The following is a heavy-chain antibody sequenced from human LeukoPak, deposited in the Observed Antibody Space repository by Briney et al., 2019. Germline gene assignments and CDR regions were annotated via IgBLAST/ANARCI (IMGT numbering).Heavy chain of an antibody. J-gene: IGHJ6*02. V-gene: IGHV3-43*02. CDR1: GFTFDDYA. CDR2: ISGDGGST. CDR3: AKDIGCGGDCYLVDYGMDV. Sequence: GGSLRLSCAASGFTFDDYAMHWVRQAPGKGLEWVSLISGDGGSTYYADSVKGRFTISRDNSKNSLYLQMNSLRTEDTALYYCAKDIGCGGDCYLVDYGMDVWGQGTTVTVSS. D-gene: IGHD2-21*02.